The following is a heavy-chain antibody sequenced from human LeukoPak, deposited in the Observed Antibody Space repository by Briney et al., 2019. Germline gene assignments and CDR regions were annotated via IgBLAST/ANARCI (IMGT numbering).Heavy chain of an antibody. CDR2: VYPSAGTS. V-gene: IGHV1-46*03. D-gene: IGHD3-16*01. J-gene: IGHJ4*02. CDR1: GYIFTSYY. CDR3: VREYHGGYFDF. Sequence: ASVKVSCKASGYIFTSYYMHWVRQAPGQGLEWLGVVYPSAGTSDPAQRFRARTTLSDDTSTSTAYMELRSLKGEDTAIYFCVREYHGGYFDFWGQGTLVTVSS.